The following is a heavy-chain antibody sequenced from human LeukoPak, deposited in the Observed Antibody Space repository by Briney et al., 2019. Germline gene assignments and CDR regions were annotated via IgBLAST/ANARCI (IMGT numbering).Heavy chain of an antibody. CDR2: IYSGDST. V-gene: IGHV3-53*01. D-gene: IGHD5-24*01. CDR3: ARTFLSGDGYKVGYFDY. J-gene: IGHJ4*02. Sequence: PGGSLRLSCAAPGFTVSSNYISWVRQAPGKGLGWVSVIYSGDSTYYAESVKGRFSISRDNSKNTVYLQMNSLRAEDAAVYYCARTFLSGDGYKVGYFDYWGQGTLVTVSS. CDR1: GFTVSSNY.